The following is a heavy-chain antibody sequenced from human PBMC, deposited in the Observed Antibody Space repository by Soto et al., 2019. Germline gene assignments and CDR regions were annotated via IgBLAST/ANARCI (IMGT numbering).Heavy chain of an antibody. Sequence: SETLSLTCTVSGGSISSYYWSWIRQPPGEGLEWIGYIYYSGSTHYNPSLKSRVTISVDTSKNQFSLKLSSVTAADTAVYYCARHDYDILTGYRYYYYMDVWGKGTTVTVSS. D-gene: IGHD3-9*01. J-gene: IGHJ6*03. V-gene: IGHV4-59*08. CDR1: GGSISSYY. CDR2: IYYSGST. CDR3: ARHDYDILTGYRYYYYMDV.